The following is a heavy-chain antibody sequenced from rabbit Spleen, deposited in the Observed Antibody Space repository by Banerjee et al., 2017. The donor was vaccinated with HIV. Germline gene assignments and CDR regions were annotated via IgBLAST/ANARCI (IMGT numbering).Heavy chain of an antibody. D-gene: IGHD2-1*01. V-gene: IGHV1S69*01. CDR2: ISPGGDT. CDR3: ARGIVRDGATYSV. J-gene: IGHJ3*01. CDR1: GFSLSSYY. Sequence: QSVEESGGRLVTPGTPLTLTCTASGFSLSSYYMTWVRQAPGKGLEWIGLISPGGDTYYASWAKGRFTISKTSTTVDLKMTSLTAADTATYFCARGIVRDGATYSVWGQGTLVTVS.